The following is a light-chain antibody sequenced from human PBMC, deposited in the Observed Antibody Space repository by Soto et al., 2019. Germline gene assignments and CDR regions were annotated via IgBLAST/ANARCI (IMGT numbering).Light chain of an antibody. CDR2: AAS. J-gene: IGKJ1*01. Sequence: EIVLTQSPGTLSLSPGESATLSCRATQSVSATYLAWYQQKPGQAPRLLIYAASSRATDIPDRFSGSGSGTYFTLAISRLEHEDFAVYWCQHYGTSTRTFGQGTKVEIK. V-gene: IGKV3-20*01. CDR3: QHYGTSTRT. CDR1: QSVSATY.